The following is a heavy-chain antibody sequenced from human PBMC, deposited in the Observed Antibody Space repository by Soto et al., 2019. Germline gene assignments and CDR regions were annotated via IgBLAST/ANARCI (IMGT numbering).Heavy chain of an antibody. D-gene: IGHD3-16*02. CDR2: IKSKTDGGTT. V-gene: IGHV3-15*07. Sequence: PGPSLTLSCAASGFTFFNARWNWVRQAQGKGLEWVGRIKSKTDGGTTDYAAPVKGRFTISRDDSKSTLYLQMNSLKTEDTAVYYCTTDRSADYVWGSYRYLAVRGQGTTVTVSS. CDR1: GFTFFNAR. CDR3: TTDRSADYVWGSYRYLAV. J-gene: IGHJ6*02.